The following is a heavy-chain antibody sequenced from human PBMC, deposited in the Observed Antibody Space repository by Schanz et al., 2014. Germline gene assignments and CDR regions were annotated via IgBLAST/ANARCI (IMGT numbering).Heavy chain of an antibody. J-gene: IGHJ4*02. Sequence: QVQLLQFGGGVVQPGRSLRLSCAASGFTLSSYAMHWVRQAPGKGLEWVAVISYDGSNKYYADSVKGRFTISRDNSKNTLYLQMNSLRADDTAVYFCARAHGNNWYGKGLDYWGQGTQVTVSS. V-gene: IGHV3-30-3*01. CDR3: ARAHGNNWYGKGLDY. CDR1: GFTLSSYA. D-gene: IGHD1-1*01. CDR2: ISYDGSNK.